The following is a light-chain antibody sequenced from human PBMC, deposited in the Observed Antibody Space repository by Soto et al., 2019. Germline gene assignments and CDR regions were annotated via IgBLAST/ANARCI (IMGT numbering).Light chain of an antibody. Sequence: EIVLTQSPGTLSLSPGERATLSCRASQSVSSSYLAWYQQKPGQAPRLLIYGASSRATGIPDWFSGSGSGTDFTLTISRLEPEDFAVYYCQQYSSSPLYTFGQGTKLEIK. V-gene: IGKV3-20*01. CDR3: QQYSSSPLYT. CDR2: GAS. CDR1: QSVSSSY. J-gene: IGKJ2*01.